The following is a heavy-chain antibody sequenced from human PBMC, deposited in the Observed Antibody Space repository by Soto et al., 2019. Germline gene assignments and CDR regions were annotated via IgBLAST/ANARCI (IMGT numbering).Heavy chain of an antibody. CDR3: AHGSCSSADCYPNPYLDY. CDR1: GFSLSTTAEG. V-gene: IGHV2-5*02. CDR2: IYWDDDE. D-gene: IGHD2-2*01. J-gene: IGHJ4*02. Sequence: QITLKESGPTLVKPTQTLTLTCTFSGFSLSTTAEGVGWIRQPPGKALEWLALIYWDDDERCSPSLKSRLTITKDTSKNQVVLTMTNVDPVDTATYYCAHGSCSSADCYPNPYLDYWGQGTLVTVSS.